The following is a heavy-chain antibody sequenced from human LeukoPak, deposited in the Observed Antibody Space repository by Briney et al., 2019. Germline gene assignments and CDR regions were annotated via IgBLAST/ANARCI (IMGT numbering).Heavy chain of an antibody. D-gene: IGHD6-6*01. CDR1: GFTVSSNY. CDR3: ARGRPAGYFDY. J-gene: IGHJ4*02. CDR2: IYSGAGT. V-gene: IGHV3-53*01. Sequence: GGSLRLSCAASGFTVSSNYMSWVRQAPGKGLEWVSVIYSGAGTYYADSVKGRFTISRDNSKNTLYLQMNSLRAEGTAVYYCARGRPAGYFDYWGQGTLVTVYS.